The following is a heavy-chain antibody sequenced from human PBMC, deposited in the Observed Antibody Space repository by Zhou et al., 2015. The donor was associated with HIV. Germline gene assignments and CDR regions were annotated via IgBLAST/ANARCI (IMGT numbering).Heavy chain of an antibody. Sequence: EVQLVESGGGLVQPGRSLRLSCAASGFTFDDYALHWVRQAPGKGLEWVSGISWNSTNLGYADSVKGRFTISRDNAKKSLYLQMDRLRPEDTALYYCGKDLGLRGYSADDYVGVATWGQGILVTVSS. CDR1: GFTFDDYA. J-gene: IGHJ4*02. CDR2: ISWNSTNL. CDR3: GKDLGLRGYSADDYVGVAT. D-gene: IGHD5-12*01. V-gene: IGHV3-9*01.